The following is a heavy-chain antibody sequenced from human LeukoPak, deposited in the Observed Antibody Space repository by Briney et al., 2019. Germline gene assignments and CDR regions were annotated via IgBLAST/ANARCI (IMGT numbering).Heavy chain of an antibody. V-gene: IGHV3-21*01. CDR1: GFTFSSYS. CDR3: ARGGDPLDY. D-gene: IGHD2-21*01. CDR2: IGSTNNYI. J-gene: IGHJ4*02. Sequence: GGSLRLPCAASGFTFSSYSMSWVRQAPGKGLEWVSSIGSTNNYIYFADSVKGRFTIARDNAKTSLYLQMNSLRNEDTAVYYCARGGDPLDYWGQGTLVTVSS.